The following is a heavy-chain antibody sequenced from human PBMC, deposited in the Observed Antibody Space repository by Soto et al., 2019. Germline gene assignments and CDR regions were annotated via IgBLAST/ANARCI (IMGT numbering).Heavy chain of an antibody. CDR3: AKDPLVAARYYYGMDV. Sequence: GGSLRLSCAASGFTFSSYGMHWVRQAPGKGLEWVAVISYDGSNKYYADSVKGRFTIPRDNSKSTLFLQMNSLRAEDTAVYYCAKDPLVAARYYYGMDVWGQGTTVTVSS. J-gene: IGHJ6*02. V-gene: IGHV3-30*18. CDR1: GFTFSSYG. D-gene: IGHD6-6*01. CDR2: ISYDGSNK.